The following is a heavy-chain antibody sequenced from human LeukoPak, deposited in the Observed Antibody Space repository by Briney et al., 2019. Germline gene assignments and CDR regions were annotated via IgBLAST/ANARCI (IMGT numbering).Heavy chain of an antibody. CDR1: GDSISSSYYY. J-gene: IGHJ4*02. V-gene: IGHV4-39*01. CDR3: ARQGSQVGY. D-gene: IGHD3-10*01. CDR2: IDYSGST. Sequence: PSETLSLTCTVSGDSISSSYYYWGWIRQPPGKGLEWIGSIDYSGSTYHNPSLKSRITISVDTSKNQFSLKLSSVTAADTAVYYCARQGSQVGYWGQGTLVTVSS.